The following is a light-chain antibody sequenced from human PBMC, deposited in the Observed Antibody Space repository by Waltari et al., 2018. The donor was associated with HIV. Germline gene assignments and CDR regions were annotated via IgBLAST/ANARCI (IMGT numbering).Light chain of an antibody. Sequence: QSVLTQPPSVSAAPGQKVTISCSGSSSHIGTNSVTWSQQVPGKAPKLLIDENDNRPSGIPDRFSGSKSGTSATLGITGLQTGDEADYYCGTWDSSLSAVVFGGGTKLTVL. V-gene: IGLV1-51*02. CDR1: SSHIGTNS. CDR2: END. J-gene: IGLJ2*01. CDR3: GTWDSSLSAVV.